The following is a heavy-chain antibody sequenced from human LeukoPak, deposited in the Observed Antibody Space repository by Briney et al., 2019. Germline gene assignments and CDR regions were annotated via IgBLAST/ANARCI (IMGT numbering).Heavy chain of an antibody. D-gene: IGHD3-10*01. Sequence: ASVSVSCKASGYTFTDYYMHWVRQAPGQGLEWMGWINPNSGGANYAQKFQGRVTMTRDTSISTAYMELRSLRSDDTAVYYCARARITMVRGVIQNWFDPWGQGTLVTVSS. CDR3: ARARITMVRGVIQNWFDP. J-gene: IGHJ5*02. CDR1: GYTFTDYY. CDR2: INPNSGGA. V-gene: IGHV1-2*02.